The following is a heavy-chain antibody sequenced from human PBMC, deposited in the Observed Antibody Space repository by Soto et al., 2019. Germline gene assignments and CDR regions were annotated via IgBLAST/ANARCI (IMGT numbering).Heavy chain of an antibody. Sequence: QVQLQQWGAGLLKPSETLSLTCAVYGGSFSGYYWTWIRQPPGTGLEWIGEINHSGSTNYNPSLKRRVTISVDTSKNQFSLKLTSVTAADPAVYYCARDTTTGLFDYWGQGTLVTVSS. V-gene: IGHV4-34*01. D-gene: IGHD1-1*01. CDR3: ARDTTTGLFDY. CDR1: GGSFSGYY. J-gene: IGHJ4*02. CDR2: INHSGST.